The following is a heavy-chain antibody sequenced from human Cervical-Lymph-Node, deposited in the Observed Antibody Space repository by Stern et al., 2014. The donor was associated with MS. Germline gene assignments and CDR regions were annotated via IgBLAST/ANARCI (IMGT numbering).Heavy chain of an antibody. CDR1: GYGFTSYD. CDR2: MNPNSGNT. V-gene: IGHV1-8*01. CDR3: ARGTRHTGSYLTWFDP. J-gene: IGHJ5*02. Sequence: QVQLMQSGAEVKKPGASVKVSCKASGYGFTSYDINWVRQAPGQGLEWMGWMNPNSGNTGYAQKFQDRVTMTRNTSINTAYMELNNLRSEDTAVYYCARGTRHTGSYLTWFDPWGQGTLVTVST. D-gene: IGHD1-26*01.